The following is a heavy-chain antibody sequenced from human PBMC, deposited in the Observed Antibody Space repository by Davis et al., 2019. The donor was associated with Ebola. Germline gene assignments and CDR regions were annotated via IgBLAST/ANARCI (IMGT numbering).Heavy chain of an antibody. J-gene: IGHJ4*02. CDR2: TYYRSKWYN. V-gene: IGHV6-1*01. CDR1: GDSVSSNSAA. D-gene: IGHD6-13*01. Sequence: SQTLSLTCAISGDSVSSNSAAWNWIRQSPSRGLEWLGRTYYRSKWYNDYAVSVKSRTTINPDTSKNQFSLKLSSVTAADTAVYYCARGSSRLHSSSWYRYWGQGTLVTVSS. CDR3: ARGSSRLHSSSWYRY.